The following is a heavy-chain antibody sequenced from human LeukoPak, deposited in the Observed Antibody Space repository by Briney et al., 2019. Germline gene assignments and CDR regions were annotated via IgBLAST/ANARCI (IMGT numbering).Heavy chain of an antibody. Sequence: PGGSLRLSCAASGFTFSSYAMSWVRQAPGKGLEWVSAISGSGGSTYYADSVRGRFTISRDNSKNTLYLQMNSLRAEDTAVYYCAKEPDFWSGYYTGDYWGQGTLVTVSS. CDR2: ISGSGGST. V-gene: IGHV3-23*01. D-gene: IGHD3-3*01. CDR3: AKEPDFWSGYYTGDY. J-gene: IGHJ4*02. CDR1: GFTFSSYA.